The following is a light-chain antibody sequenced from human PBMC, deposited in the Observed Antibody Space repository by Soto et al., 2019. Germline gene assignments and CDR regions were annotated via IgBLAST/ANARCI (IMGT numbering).Light chain of an antibody. CDR1: NIGSKN. CDR3: QVWDSSTV. CDR2: RDS. V-gene: IGLV3-9*01. J-gene: IGLJ3*02. Sequence: SYELTQPLSVSVALGQTARITCGGNNIGSKNVHWYQQKPGQAPVLVIYRDSNRPSGIPERFSGSNSGNTATLTISRAQAGDEADYYCQVWDSSTVFGGGTKL.